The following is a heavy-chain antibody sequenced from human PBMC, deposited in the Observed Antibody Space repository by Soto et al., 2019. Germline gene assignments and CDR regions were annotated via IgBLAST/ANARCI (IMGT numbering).Heavy chain of an antibody. D-gene: IGHD3-3*01. Sequence: QLLESGPGLVKPSETLSLTCTVSGGSISSYYWSWIRQPAGKGLEWIGRIYTSGSTNYNPSLKSRVTMSVDTSKNQFSLKLSSVTAADTAVYYCARGSDFWSGYYTEGYFDYWGQGTLVTVSS. CDR2: IYTSGST. CDR3: ARGSDFWSGYYTEGYFDY. V-gene: IGHV4-4*07. J-gene: IGHJ4*02. CDR1: GGSISSYY.